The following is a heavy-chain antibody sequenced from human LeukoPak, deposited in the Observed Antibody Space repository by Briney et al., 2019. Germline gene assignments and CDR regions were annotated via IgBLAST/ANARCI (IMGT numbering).Heavy chain of an antibody. CDR3: ARAMVRGLSNPFDY. J-gene: IGHJ4*02. Sequence: ASVKVSCKASEYTFTNYFLHWVRQAPGQGLEWMGIINPNGGSTSYAQNFQGRVTMTRDTSTSTVYMELSSLRSEDTAVYYCARAMVRGLSNPFDYWGQGTLVTVPS. D-gene: IGHD3-10*01. CDR2: INPNGGST. CDR1: EYTFTNYF. V-gene: IGHV1-46*01.